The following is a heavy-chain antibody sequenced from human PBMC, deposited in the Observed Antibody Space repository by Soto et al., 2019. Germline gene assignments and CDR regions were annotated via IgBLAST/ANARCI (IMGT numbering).Heavy chain of an antibody. Sequence: NPSETLSLTCTVSGGSTNSRSAYWGWIRQPPGKGLEWIGSVYYSGSTNDNPSLQSRVTISVDTSRNQFSLNLISVTAADTAVYFCARQPRGPGYGERGLYFDHWGQGTLVTVSS. J-gene: IGHJ4*02. V-gene: IGHV4-39*01. CDR1: GGSTNSRSAY. CDR2: VYYSGST. CDR3: ARQPRGPGYGERGLYFDH. D-gene: IGHD3-16*01.